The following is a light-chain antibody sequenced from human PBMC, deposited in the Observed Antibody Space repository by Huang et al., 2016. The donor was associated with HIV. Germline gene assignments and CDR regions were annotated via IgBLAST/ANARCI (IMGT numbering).Light chain of an antibody. CDR2: VAT. J-gene: IGKJ4*01. CDR1: QSVSSSY. Sequence: EVVLTQSPGSLSLSPGERATLSCRASQSVSSSYLAWYQQKPGQAPRLLIDVATSQTTGISGRFSSSGSGTDYTLTISRLEPEDFAVYYCQQYGSLLTFGGGTKVEIK. V-gene: IGKV3-20*01. CDR3: QQYGSLLT.